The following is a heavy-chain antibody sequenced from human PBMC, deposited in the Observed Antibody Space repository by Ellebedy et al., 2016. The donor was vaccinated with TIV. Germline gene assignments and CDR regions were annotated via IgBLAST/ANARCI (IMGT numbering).Heavy chain of an antibody. Sequence: SETLSLXXAVYGGSFSGYYWSWIRQPPGKGLEWIGEINHSGSTNYNPSLKSRVTISVDTSKNQFSLKLSSVTAADTAVYYCARDHFAAAAGTSDYFDYWGQGTLVTVSS. CDR3: ARDHFAAAAGTSDYFDY. CDR2: INHSGST. D-gene: IGHD6-13*01. CDR1: GGSFSGYY. V-gene: IGHV4-34*01. J-gene: IGHJ4*02.